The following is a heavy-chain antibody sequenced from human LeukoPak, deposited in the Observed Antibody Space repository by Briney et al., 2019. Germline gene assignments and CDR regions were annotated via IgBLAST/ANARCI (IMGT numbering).Heavy chain of an antibody. Sequence: PSETLSLTCTVSGGSISSYYWSWIRQPAGKGLEWIGRIYTSGSTNYNPSLKSRVTISVDTSKNQFSLKLSSVTAADTAVYYCARDIAVAGTGGYFDYWGQGTLVTVSS. CDR2: IYTSGST. CDR1: GGSISSYY. J-gene: IGHJ4*02. D-gene: IGHD6-19*01. CDR3: ARDIAVAGTGGYFDY. V-gene: IGHV4-4*07.